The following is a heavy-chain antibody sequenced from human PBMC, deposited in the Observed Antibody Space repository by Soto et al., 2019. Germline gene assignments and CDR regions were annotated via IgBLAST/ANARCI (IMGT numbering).Heavy chain of an antibody. CDR3: AKDPDYGDYSIDWYFDL. Sequence: QVQLVESGGGVVQPGRSLRISCAASGFTFSSYGMHWVRQAPGKGLEWVAVISYDGSNKYYADSVKGRFTISRDNSKNTLYLQMNSLRAEDTAVYYCAKDPDYGDYSIDWYFDLWGRGTLVTVS. CDR2: ISYDGSNK. D-gene: IGHD4-17*01. V-gene: IGHV3-30*18. J-gene: IGHJ2*01. CDR1: GFTFSSYG.